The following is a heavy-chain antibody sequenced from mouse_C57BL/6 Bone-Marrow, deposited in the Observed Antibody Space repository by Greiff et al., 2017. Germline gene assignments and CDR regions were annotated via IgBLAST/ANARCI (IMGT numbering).Heavy chain of an antibody. CDR3: ARDLYYDGS. V-gene: IGHV3-6*01. CDR2: ISYDGSN. J-gene: IGHJ3*01. Sequence: EVQLLESGPGLVKPSQSLSLTCSVTGYSITSGYYWNWIRQFPGNKLEWMGYISYDGSNNYNPSLKNRISITRDTSKNQFFLKLNSVTTEDTATYYCARDLYYDGSRGQGTLVTVSA. D-gene: IGHD1-1*01. CDR1: GYSITSGYY.